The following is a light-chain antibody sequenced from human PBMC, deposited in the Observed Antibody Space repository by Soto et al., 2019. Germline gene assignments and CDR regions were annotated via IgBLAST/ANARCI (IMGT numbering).Light chain of an antibody. CDR1: TSDVGSYNL. Sequence: QSVLTQPASVSGSPGQSITISCTGTTSDVGSYNLVSWYQQNPGKAPKVMIYEGTKRPSGVSIRFSGSKSGNTASLTISGLQAEDEADYYCCSYAGGSAWVFGGGTKLTVL. V-gene: IGLV2-23*01. CDR2: EGT. CDR3: CSYAGGSAWV. J-gene: IGLJ3*02.